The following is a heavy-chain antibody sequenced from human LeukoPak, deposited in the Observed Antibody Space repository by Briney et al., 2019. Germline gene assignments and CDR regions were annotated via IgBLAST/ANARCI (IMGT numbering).Heavy chain of an antibody. V-gene: IGHV3-23*01. CDR2: ISGSGGST. CDR1: GFTFSSYA. Sequence: PGGSLRLSCAASGFTFSSYAMSWVRQAPGKGLEWVSAISGSGGSTYYADSVKGRFTISRDNSKNTLYLQMNSLRAEDTPVYYCAKDFWGDHGPPFDYWGQGTLVTVSS. D-gene: IGHD3-16*01. J-gene: IGHJ4*02. CDR3: AKDFWGDHGPPFDY.